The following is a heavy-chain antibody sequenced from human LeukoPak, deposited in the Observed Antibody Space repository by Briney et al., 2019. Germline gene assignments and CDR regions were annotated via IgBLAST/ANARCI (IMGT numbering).Heavy chain of an antibody. CDR3: AKDLRGSGWYYFDY. V-gene: IGHV3-23*01. D-gene: IGHD6-19*01. J-gene: IGHJ4*02. CDR1: GFTFSIYA. Sequence: PGGSLRLSCAASGFTFSIYAMSWVRQAPGKGLQWVSSITSSGDGTYYADSVKGRFTISRDNSKNTLYLKMNSLRAEDTAVYYCAKDLRGSGWYYFDYWGQGTLVTVSS. CDR2: ITSSGDGT.